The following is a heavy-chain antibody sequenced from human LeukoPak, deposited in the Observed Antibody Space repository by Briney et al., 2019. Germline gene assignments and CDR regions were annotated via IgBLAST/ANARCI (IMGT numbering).Heavy chain of an antibody. V-gene: IGHV1-69*13. J-gene: IGHJ6*03. CDR1: GGTFSSYA. D-gene: IGHD6-13*01. CDR3: ARDNTNSSSWYLRTYYYYYMDV. Sequence: GASVKVSCKASGGTFSSYAISWVRQAPGQGLEWMGGIIPIFGTANYAQKFQGRVTITADESTSTAYMELSSLRSEDTAVYYCARDNTNSSSWYLRTYYYYYMDVWGKGTTVTVSS. CDR2: IIPIFGTA.